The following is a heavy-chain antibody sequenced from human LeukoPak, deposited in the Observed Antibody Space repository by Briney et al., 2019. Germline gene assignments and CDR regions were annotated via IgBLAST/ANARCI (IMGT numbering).Heavy chain of an antibody. Sequence: PSETLSLTCAVSGGSISGSYWSWIRQPPGKGLDYKGYITNSGSTEYNPSLKSRATISVDTSKNHVSLELRSVTAADTAVYYCARGHGSPDYWGQGTLVTVSS. CDR1: GGSISGSY. J-gene: IGHJ4*02. CDR2: ITNSGST. D-gene: IGHD2-15*01. CDR3: ARGHGSPDY. V-gene: IGHV4-59*01.